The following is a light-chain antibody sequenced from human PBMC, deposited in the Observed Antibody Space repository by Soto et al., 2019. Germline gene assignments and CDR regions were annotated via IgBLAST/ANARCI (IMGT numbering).Light chain of an antibody. CDR2: DAS. J-gene: IGKJ2*01. Sequence: DIQMTQSPSTLSASVGDRVTITCRASQSISSWLAWYQQKPGKAPKLLIYDASSLESGVPSRFSGSGSGTEFTLTISSLQPDDFATYYCQQYNIYPYTFGHGTKLEIK. CDR1: QSISSW. V-gene: IGKV1-5*01. CDR3: QQYNIYPYT.